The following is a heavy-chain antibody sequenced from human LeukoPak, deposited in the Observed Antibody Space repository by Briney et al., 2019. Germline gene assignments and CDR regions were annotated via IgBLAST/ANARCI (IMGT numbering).Heavy chain of an antibody. D-gene: IGHD3-10*01. CDR2: MNPNSGNT. V-gene: IGHV1-8*01. Sequence: ASVKVSCKASGYTFTSYDINWVRQATGQGLEWMGWMNPNSGNTGYAQESQGRVTMTRSTSINTAYMELSSLRSEDTAVYYCARSESGSGSFRDYWGQGTLVTVSS. J-gene: IGHJ4*02. CDR1: GYTFTSYD. CDR3: ARSESGSGSFRDY.